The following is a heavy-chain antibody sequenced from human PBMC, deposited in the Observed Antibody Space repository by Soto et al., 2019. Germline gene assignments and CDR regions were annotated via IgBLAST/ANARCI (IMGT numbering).Heavy chain of an antibody. V-gene: IGHV4-30-4*01. Sequence: QVQLQESGPGLVKPSQTLSLTCSVSGGSISSGDYYWSWIRQPPGKGLEWIGYIYYSGSTSYNPSLKSRVTISVDTSKNQFSLKLSSATAADTAVYYCARDGDYGDYVVDYWGQGTLVTVSS. CDR3: ARDGDYGDYVVDY. CDR1: GGSISSGDYY. D-gene: IGHD4-17*01. J-gene: IGHJ4*02. CDR2: IYYSGST.